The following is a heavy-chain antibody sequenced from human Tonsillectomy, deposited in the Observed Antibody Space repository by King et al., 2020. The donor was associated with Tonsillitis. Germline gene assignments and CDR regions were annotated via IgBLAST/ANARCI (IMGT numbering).Heavy chain of an antibody. Sequence: QLVQSGAEVKKPGASVKVSCKVSGYTFTSYDFTWVRQATGQGLEWMGWMNPNSGNTAYAQKFQGRLTVTRNTSISTAYMELSRLSSEDTAVYYCARSAAGNSYYYGLDVWGQGTTVTVSS. CDR3: ARSAAGNSYYYGLDV. CDR2: MNPNSGNT. D-gene: IGHD6-13*01. V-gene: IGHV1-8*01. CDR1: GYTFTSYD. J-gene: IGHJ6*02.